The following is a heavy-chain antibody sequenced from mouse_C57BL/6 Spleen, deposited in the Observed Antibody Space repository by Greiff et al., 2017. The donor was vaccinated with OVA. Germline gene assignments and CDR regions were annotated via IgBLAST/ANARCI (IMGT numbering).Heavy chain of an antibody. CDR2: IDPSDSYT. J-gene: IGHJ4*01. CDR1: GYTFTSYW. V-gene: IGHV1-50*01. CDR3: ARAYYDYHYAMDY. Sequence: QVQLKQPGAELVKPGASVKLSCKASGYTFTSYWMQWVKQRPGQGLEWIGEIDPSDSYTNYNQKFKGKATLTVDTSSSTAYMQLSSLTSEDSAVYYCARAYYDYHYAMDYWGQGTSVTVSS. D-gene: IGHD2-4*01.